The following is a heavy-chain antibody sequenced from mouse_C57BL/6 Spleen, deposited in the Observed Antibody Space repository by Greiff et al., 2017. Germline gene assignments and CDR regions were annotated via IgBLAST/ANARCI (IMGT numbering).Heavy chain of an antibody. J-gene: IGHJ4*01. Sequence: EVQLQESGPGLVTPSQSLSLTCSVTGYSIPSGYYWNWIRQFPGNKLEWMGYISYDGSNNYNPSPKNRISITRDTSKNQFCLKLNSVTTEDTATYDCAVWVRYYAMDDWGQGTSVTVSS. V-gene: IGHV3-6*01. CDR3: AVWVRYYAMDD. CDR1: GYSIPSGYY. D-gene: IGHD2-10*02. CDR2: ISYDGSN.